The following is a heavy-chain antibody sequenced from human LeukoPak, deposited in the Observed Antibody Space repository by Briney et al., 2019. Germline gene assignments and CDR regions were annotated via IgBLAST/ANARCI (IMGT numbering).Heavy chain of an antibody. J-gene: IGHJ4*02. V-gene: IGHV6-1*01. CDR3: ARDNFADRYDFDY. Sequence: SQTLSLTCAISGDGVSSNRAAWSWIRQSPSRGLEWLGRTYRTSKWFSEYPVSLKSRITINPDTSKNQFSLHLKSVSPEDTAVYYCARDNFADRYDFDYWGQGTLVTVSS. CDR2: TYRTSKWFS. D-gene: IGHD3-16*02. CDR1: GDGVSSNRAA.